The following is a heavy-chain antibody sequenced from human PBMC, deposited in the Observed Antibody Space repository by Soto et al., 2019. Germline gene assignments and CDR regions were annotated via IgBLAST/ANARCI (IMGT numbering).Heavy chain of an antibody. CDR1: GFTFSSYA. Sequence: GGSLRLSCAASGFTFSSYAMSWVRQAPGKGLEWVSAISGSGGSTYYADSVKGRFTISRDNSKNTLYLQMNSLRAEDTAVYYCAKLLHRRTTVIVFDYWGQGTLVTVSS. D-gene: IGHD4-17*01. J-gene: IGHJ4*02. CDR2: ISGSGGST. CDR3: AKLLHRRTTVIVFDY. V-gene: IGHV3-23*01.